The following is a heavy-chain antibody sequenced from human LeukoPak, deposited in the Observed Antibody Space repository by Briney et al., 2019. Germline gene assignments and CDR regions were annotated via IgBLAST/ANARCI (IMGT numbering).Heavy chain of an antibody. CDR3: ARDSGTVIVATITGNFDY. J-gene: IGHJ4*02. CDR1: GYSFTSYW. D-gene: IGHD5-12*01. CDR2: IYPGDSDT. Sequence: GESLKISCKGSGYSFTSYWIGWVRQMPGKGLEWMGIIYPGDSDTRYSPSFQGQVTISADKSISTAYLQSSSLKASDTAVYYCARDSGTVIVATITGNFDYWGQGTLVTVSS. V-gene: IGHV5-51*01.